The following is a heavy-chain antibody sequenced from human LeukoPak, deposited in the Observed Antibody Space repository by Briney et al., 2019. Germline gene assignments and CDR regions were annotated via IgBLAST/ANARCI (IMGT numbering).Heavy chain of an antibody. CDR2: ISSSGSTI. D-gene: IGHD6-13*01. CDR1: GGSFSDYY. V-gene: IGHV3-11*04. J-gene: IGHJ6*03. Sequence: LSLTCAVYGGSFSDYYMSWIRQAPGKGLEWVSYISSSGSTIYYADSVKGRFTISRDNAKNSLYLQMNSLRAEDTAVYYCARETALPRGIAAAGTRFLWYYYYYMDVWGKGTTVTVSS. CDR3: ARETALPRGIAAAGTRFLWYYYYYMDV.